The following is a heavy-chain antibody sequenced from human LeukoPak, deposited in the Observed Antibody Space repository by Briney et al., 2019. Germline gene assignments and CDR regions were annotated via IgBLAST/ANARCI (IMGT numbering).Heavy chain of an antibody. Sequence: SETLSLTCTVSGGSISSYYWSWIRQPPGKGLEWIGYIYYSGSTNYNPSLESRVTISVDTSKNQFSLRLSSVTAADTAVYYCARVTLSTQYFDYWGQGTLVTVSS. CDR3: ARVTLSTQYFDY. D-gene: IGHD1-14*01. V-gene: IGHV4-59*08. CDR2: IYYSGST. CDR1: GGSISSYY. J-gene: IGHJ4*02.